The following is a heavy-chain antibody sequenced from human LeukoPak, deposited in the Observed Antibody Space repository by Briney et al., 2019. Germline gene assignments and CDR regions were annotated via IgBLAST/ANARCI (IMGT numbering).Heavy chain of an antibody. J-gene: IGHJ4*02. Sequence: GGSLRLSCAVTGLTFTNYAMSWVRQAPGKGPEWVSDISGSGTVTHYADSVKGRFSISRDNSKNTLYLQMSSLTAGDTAVYYCAKGPLTEVAGTTWDYWGQGTLVTVSS. CDR1: GLTFTNYA. CDR2: ISGSGTVT. D-gene: IGHD6-19*01. V-gene: IGHV3-23*01. CDR3: AKGPLTEVAGTTWDY.